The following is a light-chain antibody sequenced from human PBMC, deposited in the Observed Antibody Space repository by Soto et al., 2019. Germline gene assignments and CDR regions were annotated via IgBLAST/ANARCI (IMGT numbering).Light chain of an antibody. CDR1: QSVSSGS. CDR3: QQYGSSPPMYT. Sequence: EIVLTQSPGPLSLSPGERATLSCRASQSVSSGSLSWYQQKPGQPPRLLIYGASSRATGNPDRFSGSGSGTDFTLTISRLEPEDFAVYYCQQYGSSPPMYTFGQGTKLEIK. J-gene: IGKJ2*01. CDR2: GAS. V-gene: IGKV3-20*01.